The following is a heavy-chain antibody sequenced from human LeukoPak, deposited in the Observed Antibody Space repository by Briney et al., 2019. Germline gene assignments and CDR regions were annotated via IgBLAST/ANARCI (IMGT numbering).Heavy chain of an antibody. V-gene: IGHV3-23*01. CDR2: ISDSGGST. Sequence: GGSLRLSCAASGFTFSSYAMRWVRQAPGKGLECVSAISDSGGSTYYADSVSGRFTISRDNSKNTLYLQMNSLRAEDTAVYYCAKALTTFCSGGNCYIQAFDYWGQGTLVTVSS. D-gene: IGHD2-15*01. J-gene: IGHJ4*02. CDR1: GFTFSSYA. CDR3: AKALTTFCSGGNCYIQAFDY.